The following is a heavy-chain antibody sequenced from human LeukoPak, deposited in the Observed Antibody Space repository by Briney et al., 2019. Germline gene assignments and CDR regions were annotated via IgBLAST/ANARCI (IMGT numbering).Heavy chain of an antibody. V-gene: IGHV4-34*01. J-gene: IGHJ3*02. Sequence: SETLSLTRAVYGGAFSGFYWRWIRPPPRKGVGWIGEINHSGSTNYNPSLKSRVTISVDTSKNQFSLKLSSVTAADTAVYYCARLRGRYRHDAFDIWGQGTMVTVSS. D-gene: IGHD1-26*01. CDR3: ARLRGRYRHDAFDI. CDR1: GGAFSGFY. CDR2: INHSGST.